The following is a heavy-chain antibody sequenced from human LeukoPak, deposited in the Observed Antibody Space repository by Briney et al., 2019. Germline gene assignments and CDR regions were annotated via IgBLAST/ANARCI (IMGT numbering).Heavy chain of an antibody. CDR2: IYYSGST. CDR1: GGSISSSSYY. CDR3: ARHCGGDCYGIFFDY. D-gene: IGHD2-21*02. V-gene: IGHV4-39*01. J-gene: IGHJ4*02. Sequence: SETLSLTCTVSGGSISSSSYYWGWIRQPPGKGLEWIGSIYYSGSTYYNPSLKSRVTISVDTSKNQFSLKLSSVTAADTAVYYCARHCGGDCYGIFFDYWGQGTLVTVSS.